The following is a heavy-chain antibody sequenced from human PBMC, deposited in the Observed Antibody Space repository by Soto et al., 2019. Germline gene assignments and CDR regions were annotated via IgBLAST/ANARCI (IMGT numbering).Heavy chain of an antibody. CDR2: ISYDGSNK. V-gene: IGHV3-30-3*01. CDR3: ARGGLQFLEWLEYGMDD. Sequence: GGSLRLSCAASGFTFSSYAMHWVRQAPGKGLEWVAIISYDGSNKYYADSVKGRFTISRDNSKNTLYLQMNSLRAEDTAVYYCARGGLQFLEWLEYGMDDLG. J-gene: IGHJ6*02. D-gene: IGHD3-3*01. CDR1: GFTFSSYA.